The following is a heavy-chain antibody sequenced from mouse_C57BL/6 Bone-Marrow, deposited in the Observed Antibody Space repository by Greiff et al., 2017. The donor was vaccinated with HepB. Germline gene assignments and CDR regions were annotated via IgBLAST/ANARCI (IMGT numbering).Heavy chain of an antibody. CDR1: GFTFSDYG. J-gene: IGHJ3*01. CDR2: ISSGSSTI. D-gene: IGHD1-1*01. V-gene: IGHV5-17*01. CDR3: ARNYYYGSSYGAS. Sequence: EVQVVESGGGLVKPGGSLKLSCAASGFTFSDYGMHWVRQAPEKGLEWVAYISSGSSTIYYADTVKGRFTISRDNAKNTLFLQMTSLRSEDTAMYYCARNYYYGSSYGASWGQGTLVTVSA.